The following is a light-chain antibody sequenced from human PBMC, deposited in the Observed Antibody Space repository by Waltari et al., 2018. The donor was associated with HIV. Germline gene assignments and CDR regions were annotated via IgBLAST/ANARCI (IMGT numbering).Light chain of an antibody. CDR2: DVS. CDR1: SSDVGSYNY. J-gene: IGLJ1*01. CDR3: CSYAGSNTYL. Sequence: QSALTQPASVSGFPGQSITISCTGSSSDVGSYNYVYWYQQHPGKALKLLIYDVSKRPSGVSNRFSGSKSGNTASLTISGLQAEDEADYYCCSYAGSNTYLFGTGTEVTVL. V-gene: IGLV2-23*02.